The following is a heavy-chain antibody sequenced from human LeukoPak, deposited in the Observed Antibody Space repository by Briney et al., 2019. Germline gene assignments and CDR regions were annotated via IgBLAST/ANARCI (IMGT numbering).Heavy chain of an antibody. Sequence: GVSVKVSWKASGGTFSSYAISWVRQAPGQGLEWMGRIIPILGIANYAQKFQGRVTITADKSTSTAYMELSSLRSEDTAVYYCARGYDSSGYYYGWFDPWGQGSLVTVSS. D-gene: IGHD3-22*01. V-gene: IGHV1-69*04. CDR1: GGTFSSYA. J-gene: IGHJ5*02. CDR3: ARGYDSSGYYYGWFDP. CDR2: IIPILGIA.